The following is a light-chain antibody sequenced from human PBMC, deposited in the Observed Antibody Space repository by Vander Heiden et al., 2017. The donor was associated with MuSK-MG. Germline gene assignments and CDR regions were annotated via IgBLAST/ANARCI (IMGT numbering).Light chain of an antibody. J-gene: IGKJ2*01. Sequence: MPQSPAPLPVSPGERATLSCRASQSVSSNLAWYQQKPGQAPRLLIYGASTRATGIPARFSGSGSGTEFTLTISSRQSEDFAVYYCQQDNNWPLYTFGQGTKLEIK. CDR3: QQDNNWPLYT. CDR1: QSVSSN. CDR2: GAS. V-gene: IGKV3-15*01.